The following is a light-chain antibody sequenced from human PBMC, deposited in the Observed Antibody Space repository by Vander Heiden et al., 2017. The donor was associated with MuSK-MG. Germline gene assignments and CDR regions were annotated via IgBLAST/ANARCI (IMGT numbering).Light chain of an antibody. CDR1: ETISGY. V-gene: IGKV1-39*01. Sequence: DIQMTQSPSSLSASVGDRVTITCRASETISGYLNWYRQKPGKAPKLLIHEASNLQSGVPSRFSGSGSGTDYTLTISSLQAEDFATYFCHQSLSTPHTFGQGTNLDI. J-gene: IGKJ2*01. CDR3: HQSLSTPHT. CDR2: EAS.